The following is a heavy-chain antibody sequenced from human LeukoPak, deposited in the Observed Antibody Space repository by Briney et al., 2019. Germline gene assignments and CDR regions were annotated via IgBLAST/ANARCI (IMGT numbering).Heavy chain of an antibody. CDR3: AKAPGFSDF. V-gene: IGHV3-23*01. D-gene: IGHD7-27*01. J-gene: IGHJ4*02. CDR2: ISGSGGST. CDR1: GFTFSSYA. Sequence: GGSLRLSCAASGFTFSSYAMSWVRRAPGKGLEWVSAISGSGGSTYYADSVKGRFTISRDNSKKTMYLQMNSLRADDTAVYYCAKAPGFSDFWGQGTLVTVSS.